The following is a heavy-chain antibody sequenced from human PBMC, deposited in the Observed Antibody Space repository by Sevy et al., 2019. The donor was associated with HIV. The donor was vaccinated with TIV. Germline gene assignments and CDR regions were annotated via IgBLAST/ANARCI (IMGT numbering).Heavy chain of an antibody. J-gene: IGHJ4*02. Sequence: ASVKVSCKASGYTFTSYGISWVRQAPGQGLEWMGWISAYNGNTNYAQKLQGRVTMTTDTSTSTAYMELRSLRSDDTAVYYCARDSVQVAAGTPDFDYWGQGTLVTVSS. CDR1: GYTFTSYG. D-gene: IGHD6-13*01. V-gene: IGHV1-18*01. CDR2: ISAYNGNT. CDR3: ARDSVQVAAGTPDFDY.